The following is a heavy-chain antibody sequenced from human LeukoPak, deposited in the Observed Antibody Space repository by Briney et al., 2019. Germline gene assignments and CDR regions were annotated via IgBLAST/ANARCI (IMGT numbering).Heavy chain of an antibody. CDR2: IYYSGST. CDR3: ARGGNYGDYFSFDY. J-gene: IGHJ4*02. Sequence: SETLSLTCTVSGGSISSSSYYWGCIRQPPGKGLECIGSIYYSGSTYYNPSLKSRVTISVDTSKNQFSLKLSSVTAADTAVYYCARGGNYGDYFSFDYWGQGTLVTVSS. D-gene: IGHD4-17*01. CDR1: GGSISSSSYY. V-gene: IGHV4-39*07.